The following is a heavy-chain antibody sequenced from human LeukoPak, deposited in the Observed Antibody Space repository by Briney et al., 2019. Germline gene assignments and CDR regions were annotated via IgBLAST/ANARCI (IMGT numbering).Heavy chain of an antibody. CDR2: MNPNSGNT. J-gene: IGHJ4*02. CDR1: GYTFTSYY. CDR3: ARGIVFRTYYYDSSGYYYEDY. D-gene: IGHD3-22*01. V-gene: IGHV1-8*02. Sequence: ASVKVSCKASGYTFTSYYMHWVRQATGQGLEWMGWMNPNSGNTGYAQKFQGRVTMTRNTSISTAYMELSSLRSEDTAVYYCARGIVFRTYYYDSSGYYYEDYWGQGTLVTVSS.